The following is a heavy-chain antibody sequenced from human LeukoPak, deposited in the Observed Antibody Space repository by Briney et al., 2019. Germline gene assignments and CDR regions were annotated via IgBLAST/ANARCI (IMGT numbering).Heavy chain of an antibody. CDR2: IYYSGST. Sequence: PSETLSLTCTVSGGSISSYYWSWLRQPPGKGLEWIGYIYYSGSTNYNPSLKSRVTISVDTSKNQFSLKLSSVTAADTAVYYCAGTPGHDFWSGNYYYMDVWGKGTTVTVSS. D-gene: IGHD3-3*01. CDR3: AGTPGHDFWSGNYYYMDV. V-gene: IGHV4-59*01. CDR1: GGSISSYY. J-gene: IGHJ6*03.